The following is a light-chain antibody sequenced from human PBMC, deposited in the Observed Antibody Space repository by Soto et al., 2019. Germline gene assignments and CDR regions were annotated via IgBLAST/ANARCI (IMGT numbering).Light chain of an antibody. CDR3: QHYGGSPLVT. J-gene: IGKJ5*01. CDR2: GTS. Sequence: EIVLTPSPGPLSLSPGERATLSCRASQSVSSSYLAWYQQKPGQAPRLLIYGTSSRATGIPDRFSGSGSGTDFALTISRLEPEDLAVYFCQHYGGSPLVTCGEGTRLEIK. CDR1: QSVSSSY. V-gene: IGKV3-20*01.